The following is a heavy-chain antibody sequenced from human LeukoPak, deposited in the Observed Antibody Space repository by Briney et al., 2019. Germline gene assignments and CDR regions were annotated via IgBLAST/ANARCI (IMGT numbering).Heavy chain of an antibody. V-gene: IGHV3-23*01. J-gene: IGHJ4*02. D-gene: IGHD6-13*01. Sequence: PGKSLRLSCAASGFTFSSYAMSWVRQAPGKGLEWVSGISGSGGSTYYADSVKGRFTISRDNSKNTLYLQMNSLRAEDTAVYYCAKAIAAAGIGYWGQGTLVTVSS. CDR2: ISGSGGST. CDR1: GFTFSSYA. CDR3: AKAIAAAGIGY.